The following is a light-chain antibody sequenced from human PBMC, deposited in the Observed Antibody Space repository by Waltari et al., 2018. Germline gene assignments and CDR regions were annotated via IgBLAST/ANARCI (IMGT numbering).Light chain of an antibody. V-gene: IGLV1-51*01. CDR3: GTWDSSLTAGHVV. CDR1: SSNIGNNY. CDR2: DND. J-gene: IGLJ2*01. Sequence: QSVLTQPPSVSAAPGQKVTISCAGSSSNIGNNYVSWYQQLPGTAPKVPIYDNDQRPSGIPDRFSGSKSGTSATLGITGLQTGDEADYYCGTWDSSLTAGHVVFGGGTKLTVL.